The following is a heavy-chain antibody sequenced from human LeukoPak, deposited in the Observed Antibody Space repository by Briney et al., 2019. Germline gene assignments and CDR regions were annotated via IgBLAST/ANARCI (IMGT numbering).Heavy chain of an antibody. CDR2: ISGSGGST. Sequence: GGSLRLSCAASGFTFSSYAMTWVRQAPGEGLECVSAISGSGGSTYYADSVKGRFTISRDNSKNTLYLQMNSLRAEDTAVYYCAKTVAVGSYYYGAGSYGAFDYWGQGTLVTVSS. J-gene: IGHJ4*02. CDR1: GFTFSSYA. CDR3: AKTVAVGSYYYGAGSYGAFDY. V-gene: IGHV3-23*01. D-gene: IGHD3-10*01.